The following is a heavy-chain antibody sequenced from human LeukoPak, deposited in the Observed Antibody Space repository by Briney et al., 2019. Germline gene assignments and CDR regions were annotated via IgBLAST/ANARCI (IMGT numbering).Heavy chain of an antibody. V-gene: IGHV4-31*03. Sequence: SQTLSVTCTVSGGSISGGGYYWSWVRQHPGKGLECIGCIYYSGSTYYNPSLKRRVPISVATSKNQSSLKLSSVTAADTAVYYCARAPLLLWFGESINYFDYWGQGTLVTVSS. D-gene: IGHD3-10*01. CDR1: GGSISGGGYY. CDR3: ARAPLLLWFGESINYFDY. J-gene: IGHJ4*02. CDR2: IYYSGST.